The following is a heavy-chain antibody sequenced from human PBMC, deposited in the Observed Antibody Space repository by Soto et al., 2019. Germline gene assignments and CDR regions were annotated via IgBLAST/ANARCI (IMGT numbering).Heavy chain of an antibody. J-gene: IGHJ4*02. Sequence: ASVKVSCKASGGTFSSYAISWVRQAPGQGLEWMGGIIPIFGTANYAQKFQGRVTITADESTSTAYMELSSLRSEDTAVYYCARAHPRGYSYGSDCDYWGQGTLVTVSS. CDR3: ARAHPRGYSYGSDCDY. CDR2: IIPIFGTA. CDR1: GGTFSSYA. D-gene: IGHD5-18*01. V-gene: IGHV1-69*13.